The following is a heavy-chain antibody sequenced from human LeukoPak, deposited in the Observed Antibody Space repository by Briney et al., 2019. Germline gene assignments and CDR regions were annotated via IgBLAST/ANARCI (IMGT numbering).Heavy chain of an antibody. V-gene: IGHV3-53*01. CDR1: GFTVSSNS. Sequence: GGSLRLSCTVSGFTVSSNSMSWVRQAPGKGLEWVSFIYSAGNTHYSDSVKGRFTISIDNSKNTLYLQMNSLRAEDTAAYYCARRAGAYTHPYDYWGQGTLVTVSS. D-gene: IGHD3-16*01. CDR3: ARRAGAYTHPYDY. CDR2: IYSAGNT. J-gene: IGHJ4*02.